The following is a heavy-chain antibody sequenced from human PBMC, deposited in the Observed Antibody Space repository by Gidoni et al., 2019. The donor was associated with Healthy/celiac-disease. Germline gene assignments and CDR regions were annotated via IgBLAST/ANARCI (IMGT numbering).Heavy chain of an antibody. D-gene: IGHD1-20*01. CDR2: IWYDGSNK. J-gene: IGHJ6*02. V-gene: IGHV3-33*01. Sequence: QVQLVESGGGVVQPGRSLRLSCAASGFTFRSYGLHWVRQAPGKGLAWVAVIWYDGSNKYYADSVKGRFTISRDNSKNTLYLQMNSLRAEDTAVYYCARGGDNWNDPDYYGMDVWGQGTTVTVSS. CDR1: GFTFRSYG. CDR3: ARGGDNWNDPDYYGMDV.